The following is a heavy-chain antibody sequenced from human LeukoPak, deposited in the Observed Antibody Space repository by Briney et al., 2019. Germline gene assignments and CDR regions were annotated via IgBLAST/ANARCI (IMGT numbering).Heavy chain of an antibody. CDR1: GVTFSSYW. V-gene: IGHV3-7*05. CDR2: IKQDGSEK. CDR3: AGGTGMDV. Sequence: GVSLRLSCAASGVTFSSYWMNWVRQAPGKGLEWVASIKQDGSEKYYVDFVKGRFSISRDNAKNSLYLQMNSLGADDTAVYYCAGGTGMDVWGQGTPVTVSS. D-gene: IGHD1-1*01. J-gene: IGHJ6*02.